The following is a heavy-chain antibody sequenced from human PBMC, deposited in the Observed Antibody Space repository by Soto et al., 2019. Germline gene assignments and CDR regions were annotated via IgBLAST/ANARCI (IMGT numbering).Heavy chain of an antibody. CDR2: IWYDGSNK. D-gene: IGHD1-26*01. J-gene: IGHJ4*02. CDR3: ARDPTPYSGRPGPFDY. V-gene: IGHV3-33*01. Sequence: GGSLRLSCAASGFTFSSYGMHWVRQAPGKGLEWVAVIWYDGSNKYYADSVKGRFTISRDNSKNTLYLQMNSLRAEDTAVYYCARDPTPYSGRPGPFDYWGKGTLVTVSS. CDR1: GFTFSSYG.